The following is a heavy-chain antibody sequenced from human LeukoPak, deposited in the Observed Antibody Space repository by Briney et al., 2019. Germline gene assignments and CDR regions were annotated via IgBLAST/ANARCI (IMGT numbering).Heavy chain of an antibody. CDR1: GYSFTSYW. CDR2: IYPGDSDT. J-gene: IGHJ4*02. V-gene: IGHV5-51*01. Sequence: GESLKISCKGSGYSFTSYWIGWVRQMPGKGLEWMGIIYPGDSDTRYSPSFQGQVTISADKSISTAYLQWSSLKASDTATYYCARLEGVEMATITYFDYWGQGTLVTVSS. CDR3: ARLEGVEMATITYFDY. D-gene: IGHD5-24*01.